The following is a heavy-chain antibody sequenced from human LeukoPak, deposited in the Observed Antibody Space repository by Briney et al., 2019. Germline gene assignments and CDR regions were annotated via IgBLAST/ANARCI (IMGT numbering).Heavy chain of an antibody. J-gene: IGHJ6*02. V-gene: IGHV3-43*01. CDR1: GFTFSTYD. CDR3: AKGNGEQGYYYYGMDV. Sequence: GGSLRLSCAASGFTFSTYDMSWVRQAPGKGPEWVSLISWDGGSTYYADSVKGRFTISRDNSKNSLYLQMNSLRTEDTALYYCAKGNGEQGYYYYGMDVWGQGTTVTVSS. CDR2: ISWDGGST. D-gene: IGHD4-17*01.